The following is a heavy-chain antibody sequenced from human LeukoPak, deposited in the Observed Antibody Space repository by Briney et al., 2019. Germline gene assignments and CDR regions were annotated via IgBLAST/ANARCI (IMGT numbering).Heavy chain of an antibody. Sequence: ASVKVSCKASGYTFTGYYMHWVRQAPGQGLEWMGWINPNSGGTNYAQKFQGRVTTTRDTSISTAYMELSRLRSDDTAVYYCARESPGLYCSGGSCYNYYYGMDVWGQGTTVTVSS. CDR1: GYTFTGYY. J-gene: IGHJ6*02. CDR3: ARESPGLYCSGGSCYNYYYGMDV. V-gene: IGHV1-2*02. D-gene: IGHD2-15*01. CDR2: INPNSGGT.